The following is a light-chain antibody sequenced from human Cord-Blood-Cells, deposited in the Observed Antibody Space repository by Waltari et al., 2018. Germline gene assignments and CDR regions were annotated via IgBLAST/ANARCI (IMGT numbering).Light chain of an antibody. J-gene: IGLJ2*01. CDR1: SSDVGSYNL. CDR3: CSYAGSSTLV. Sequence: QSALTQPASVSGSPGQSITISCTGTSSDVGSYNLVSWYQQHPGKAPKLMIYEGSKRPPGVSNRFSGSKAGNTASLTISGIQAEDEADYYCCSYAGSSTLVFGGGTKLTVL. V-gene: IGLV2-23*01. CDR2: EGS.